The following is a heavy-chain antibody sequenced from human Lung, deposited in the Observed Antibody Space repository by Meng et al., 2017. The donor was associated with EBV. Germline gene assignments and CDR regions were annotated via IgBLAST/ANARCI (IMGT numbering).Heavy chain of an antibody. CDR2: TNEDGAIT. Sequence: EVQLVESXGALVQPGXSRRLSCAASGFTFSSYWMHWVCQVPGKGLVWVARTNEDGAITNYADSVKGRFTISRDNAKNTLYLQMNSLRAEDTAVYYCSRDLAGSDDYWGQGTLVTVSS. V-gene: IGHV3-74*01. CDR3: SRDLAGSDDY. CDR1: GFTFSSYW. D-gene: IGHD1-14*01. J-gene: IGHJ4*02.